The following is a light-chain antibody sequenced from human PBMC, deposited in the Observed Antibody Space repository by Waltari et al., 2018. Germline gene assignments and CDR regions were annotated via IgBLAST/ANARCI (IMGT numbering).Light chain of an antibody. CDR3: QQSDSLPLT. Sequence: DIQMTQSPSSLSASVGDSVTITCRASQTINKYLNWYQQKPGKAPKVLISVVSYLHTGVPSRFSGSGSGTDFTLTISSLQPEDFATYYCQQSDSLPLTFAGGTKVEIK. J-gene: IGKJ4*01. CDR1: QTINKY. CDR2: VVS. V-gene: IGKV1-39*01.